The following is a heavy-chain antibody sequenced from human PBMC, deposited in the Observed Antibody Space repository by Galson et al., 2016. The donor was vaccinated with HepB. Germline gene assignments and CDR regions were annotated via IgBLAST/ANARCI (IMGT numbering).Heavy chain of an antibody. J-gene: IGHJ3*02. D-gene: IGHD6-19*01. CDR2: INGIGGST. CDR3: AKDLEGSGWFHDAFDI. CDR1: GFPFSNYA. V-gene: IGHV3-23*01. Sequence: SLRLSCAASGFPFSNYAMSWVRQAPGKGLEWVSGINGIGGSTFYADSVKGRFTISRDNSKNTLYLEMNRLRVEDTAVYYCAKDLEGSGWFHDAFDIWGKGTMVTVSS.